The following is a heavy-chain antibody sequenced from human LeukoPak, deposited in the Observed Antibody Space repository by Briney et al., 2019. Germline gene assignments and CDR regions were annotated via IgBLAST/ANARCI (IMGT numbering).Heavy chain of an antibody. CDR2: ILYDGSDK. CDR1: GFTFSSYA. D-gene: IGHD3-22*01. J-gene: IGHJ4*02. Sequence: GGSLRLSCAASGFTFSSYAMHWVRQTPGKGLEWVAVILYDGSDKYYADSVRGRFTISRDNSKHTVYLQMNSLRAEDTAVYYRARDDSSGSGLDYWGERTLVAVSA. CDR3: ARDDSSGSGLDY. V-gene: IGHV3-30*04.